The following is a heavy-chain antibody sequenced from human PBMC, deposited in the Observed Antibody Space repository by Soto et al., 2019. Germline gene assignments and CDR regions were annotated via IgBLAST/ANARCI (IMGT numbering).Heavy chain of an antibody. CDR1: GGSISSYY. D-gene: IGHD6-13*01. CDR3: ARGYSSSWYVRYYYGMDV. V-gene: IGHV4-59*01. J-gene: IGHJ6*02. CDR2: IYYSGST. Sequence: QVQLQESGPGLVKPSETLSLTCTVSGGSISSYYWSWIRQPPGKGLEWLGYIYYSGSTNYNPSLKSRVTIPVDTSRNQFSLKLSSVTAADTAVYYCARGYSSSWYVRYYYGMDVWGQGTTVTVSS.